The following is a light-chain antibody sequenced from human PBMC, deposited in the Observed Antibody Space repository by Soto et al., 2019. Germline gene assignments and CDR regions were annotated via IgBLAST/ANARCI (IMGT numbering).Light chain of an antibody. CDR1: QSVSSY. CDR2: DAS. J-gene: IGKJ4*01. Sequence: EMVLTQSPATLSLSPGERATLSCRASQSVSSYLAWYQQKPGQAPRLLIYDASNRATGIPARFSGSGSGTDFPLASSSLEPEDFAVYYCQQRSNWPPTFGGGTKGEIK. CDR3: QQRSNWPPT. V-gene: IGKV3-11*01.